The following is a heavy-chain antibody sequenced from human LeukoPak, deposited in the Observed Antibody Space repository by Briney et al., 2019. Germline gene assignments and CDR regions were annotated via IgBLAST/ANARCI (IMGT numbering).Heavy chain of an antibody. Sequence: PGGSLRLSCAASGFTFSSYSMNWVRQPPGKGLEWIGSIYHSGSTYYNPSLKSRVAISVDTSKNHFSLRLNSVTAADTAVYYCARDGEVLSSSWFWFDPWGQGTLVTVSS. CDR2: IYHSGST. CDR1: GFTFSSYS. J-gene: IGHJ5*02. V-gene: IGHV4-38-2*02. D-gene: IGHD6-13*01. CDR3: ARDGEVLSSSWFWFDP.